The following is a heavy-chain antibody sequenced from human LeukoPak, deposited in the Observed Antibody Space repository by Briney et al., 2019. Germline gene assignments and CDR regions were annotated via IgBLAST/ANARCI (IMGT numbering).Heavy chain of an antibody. CDR3: ARRYHYASGSTHAFDI. V-gene: IGHV5-51*01. J-gene: IGHJ3*02. Sequence: GESLKISCKGSGYSFTTYWIGWVRQMPGRGLEWMGIIYPDDSDTTYSPSFQGQVTISADKSISIAYLQWSSLKASDTAMYYCARRYHYASGSTHAFDIWGQGTVVTVSS. D-gene: IGHD3-10*01. CDR1: GYSFTTYW. CDR2: IYPDDSDT.